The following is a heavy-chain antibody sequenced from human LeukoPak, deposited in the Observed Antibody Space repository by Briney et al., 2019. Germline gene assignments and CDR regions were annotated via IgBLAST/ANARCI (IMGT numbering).Heavy chain of an antibody. Sequence: SQTLSLTCAISGDSVSSNSAAWNWTRPSPSRGLEWLGRTYYRSKWYNDYAVSVKSRITINPDTSKNQFSLQLNSVTPEDTAVYYCARGSHASDLSWGQGTLVIVSS. D-gene: IGHD2-21*02. CDR3: ARGSHASDLS. J-gene: IGHJ4*02. V-gene: IGHV6-1*01. CDR2: TYYRSKWYN. CDR1: GDSVSSNSAA.